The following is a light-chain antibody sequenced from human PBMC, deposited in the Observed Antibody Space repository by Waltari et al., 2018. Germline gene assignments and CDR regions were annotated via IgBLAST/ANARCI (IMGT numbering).Light chain of an antibody. CDR3: QQYSNWPPLT. Sequence: EIVMTQSPATQSVSPGERATLSCRASQSVSSNLAWYQQKPGQAPRLLIYGAFIGATGISARFSGSGSGTEFTLTISSLQSEDFAVYYCQQYSNWPPLTFGGGTKVEIK. J-gene: IGKJ4*01. CDR2: GAF. V-gene: IGKV3-15*01. CDR1: QSVSSN.